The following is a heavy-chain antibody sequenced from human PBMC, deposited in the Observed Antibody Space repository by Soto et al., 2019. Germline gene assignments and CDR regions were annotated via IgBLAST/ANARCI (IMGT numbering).Heavy chain of an antibody. CDR1: GYTFTGYY. CDR3: ARDRGARYYYDSSGFRAFDI. CDR2: INPNSGGT. D-gene: IGHD3-22*01. Sequence: ASVKVSCKASGYTFTGYYIHWVRQAPGQGREWMGWINPNSGGTNYAQKFQGWVTMTRDTSITTAYMELSRLRSDDTATYYCARDRGARYYYDSSGFRAFDIWGQGTMVTVSS. V-gene: IGHV1-2*04. J-gene: IGHJ3*02.